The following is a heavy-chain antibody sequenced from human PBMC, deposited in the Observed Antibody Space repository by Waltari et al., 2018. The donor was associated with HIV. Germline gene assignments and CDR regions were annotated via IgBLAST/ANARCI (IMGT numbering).Heavy chain of an antibody. CDR1: GYTFTSYD. CDR2: MNTNSDNT. D-gene: IGHD3-3*01. V-gene: IGHV1-8*01. CDR3: ARHKSGYNDN. Sequence: QVQLVQSGAEVQKPGASVKVSCKASGYTFTSYDVNWVRQATGQGLEWMGWMNTNSDNTVYAQKFQGRVTMTMNTSISTAYMELSSLRSEDTAVYYCARHKSGYNDNWGQGTLVTVSS. J-gene: IGHJ4*02.